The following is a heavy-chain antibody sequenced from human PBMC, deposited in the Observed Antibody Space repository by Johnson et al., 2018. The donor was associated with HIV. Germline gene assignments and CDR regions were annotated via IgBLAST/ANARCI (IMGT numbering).Heavy chain of an antibody. J-gene: IGHJ3*02. CDR3: ARAAYCGGDCYSGSRLDAFDI. CDR1: GFTFSDYY. CDR2: ISSSGSTI. V-gene: IGHV3-11*04. Sequence: VQLVESGGGLVKPGGSLRLSCAASGFTFSDYYMSWIRQAPGKGLEWVSYISSSGSTIYYADSVKGRFTISRDNAKNSLYLQMNSLRAEDTAVYYCARAAYCGGDCYSGSRLDAFDIWGQGTVITVSS. D-gene: IGHD2-21*02.